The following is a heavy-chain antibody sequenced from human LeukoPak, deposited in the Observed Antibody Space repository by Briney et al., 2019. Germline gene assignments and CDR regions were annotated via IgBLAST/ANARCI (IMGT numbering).Heavy chain of an antibody. V-gene: IGHV3-11*04. CDR3: ARDSGQYYYDSSGYYYFDY. J-gene: IGHJ4*02. CDR2: ISSSGSTI. Sequence: PGGSLRLSCAASGFTFSDYYMSWIRQPPGKGLEWVSYISSSGSTIYYADSVKGRFTTSRDNAKNSLYLQMNSLRAEDTAVYYCARDSGQYYYDSSGYYYFDYWGQGTLVTVSS. CDR1: GFTFSDYY. D-gene: IGHD3-22*01.